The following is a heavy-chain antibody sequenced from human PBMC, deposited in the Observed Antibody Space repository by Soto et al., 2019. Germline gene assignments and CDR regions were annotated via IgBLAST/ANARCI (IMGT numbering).Heavy chain of an antibody. Sequence: PSETLSLTGTVSGGAISSYYWSWIGQPPGKGLEWIGYIYYSGSTNYNPSLKSRVTISVDTSKNQFSLKLSSVTAADTAVYYCARDVVVPYNWFDPWGQGTLVTVS. CDR2: IYYSGST. CDR1: GGAISSYY. CDR3: ARDVVVPYNWFDP. D-gene: IGHD2-15*01. V-gene: IGHV4-59*01. J-gene: IGHJ5*02.